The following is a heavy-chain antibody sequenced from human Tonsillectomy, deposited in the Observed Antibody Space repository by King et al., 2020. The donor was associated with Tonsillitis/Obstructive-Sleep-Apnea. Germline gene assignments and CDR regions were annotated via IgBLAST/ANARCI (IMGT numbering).Heavy chain of an antibody. D-gene: IGHD2-15*01. CDR3: TRDGELVYCSGGSCYTGI. J-gene: IGHJ4*02. CDR1: GFTFGDYA. Sequence: VQLVESGGGLVQPGRSLRLSCTASGFTFGDYAMSWVRQAPGKGLEWVGFIRSKAYGGTTEYAASVKGRFTISRDDSKSIAYLQMNSLKTEDTAVYYCTRDGELVYCSGGSCYTGIWGQGTLVTVSS. CDR2: IRSKAYGGTT. V-gene: IGHV3-49*04.